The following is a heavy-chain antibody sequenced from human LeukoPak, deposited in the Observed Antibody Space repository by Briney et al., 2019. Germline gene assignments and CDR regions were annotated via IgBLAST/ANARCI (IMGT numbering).Heavy chain of an antibody. D-gene: IGHD6-19*01. J-gene: IGHJ3*02. Sequence: PSETLSLTCSVSGGSISSYYWSWIRQPPGKGLEWIGYMYDSGSTNYNPSLKSRVTISVDTSKNQFSLKLRSVTAADTAVYYCARHSGQTGGAFGIWGQGTMVTVSS. V-gene: IGHV4-59*08. CDR1: GGSISSYY. CDR2: MYDSGST. CDR3: ARHSGQTGGAFGI.